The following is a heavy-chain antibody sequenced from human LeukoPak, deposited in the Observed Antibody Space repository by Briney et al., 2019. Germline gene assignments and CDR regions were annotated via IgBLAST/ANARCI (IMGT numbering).Heavy chain of an antibody. CDR2: FDPEDGET. CDR3: ATDTLYGSYFDY. V-gene: IGHV1-24*01. J-gene: IGHJ4*02. CDR1: GYTLTELS. Sequence: ASVKVSCKVSGYTLTELSMHWVRQAPGKGLEWMGGFDPEDGETIYAQKFQGRVTMTEDTSTDTAYMELSSLRSEDTAVYYCATDTLYGSYFDYWGQGTLVTDSS. D-gene: IGHD1-26*01.